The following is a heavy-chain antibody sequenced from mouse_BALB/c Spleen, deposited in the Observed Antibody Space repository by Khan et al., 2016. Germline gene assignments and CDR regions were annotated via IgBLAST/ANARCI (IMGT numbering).Heavy chain of an antibody. CDR2: IDPANGNT. V-gene: IGHV14-3*02. D-gene: IGHD2-4*01. CDR1: GFKIKDTY. Sequence: VQLQQPGAELVKPGASVKLSCTASGFKIKDTYMHWVKQRPEQGLEWIGRIDPANGNTKYDPKFQGKATITADTSSNTDYLPLSRLTSEDTAVYYCARGGTTMITSHYYAMDYWGQGTSVTVSS. CDR3: ARGGTTMITSHYYAMDY. J-gene: IGHJ4*01.